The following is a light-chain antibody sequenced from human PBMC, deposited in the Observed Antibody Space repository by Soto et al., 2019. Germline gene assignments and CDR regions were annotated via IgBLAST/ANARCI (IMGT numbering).Light chain of an antibody. CDR1: SSDVGAYNF. CDR2: EVS. V-gene: IGLV2-14*01. CDR3: SSYTSSSTLV. Sequence: QSALTQPASVSGSPGQSISISCTGTSSDVGAYNFVSWYQQHPGKAPKLMIYEVSNRPSGVSNRFSGSKSGNTASLTISGLQAEDEADYYCSSYTSSSTLVFGSGTKDTVL. J-gene: IGLJ1*01.